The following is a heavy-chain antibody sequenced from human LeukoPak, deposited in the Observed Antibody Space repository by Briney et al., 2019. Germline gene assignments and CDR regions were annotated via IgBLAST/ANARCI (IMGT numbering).Heavy chain of an antibody. V-gene: IGHV4-59*08. D-gene: IGHD1-26*01. CDR1: GGSIRSYY. CDR2: INYSGNT. Sequence: SETLSLTCTVSGGSIRSYYWSWIRHTPGKGLEWIAYINYSGNTNNNPPLKRRVPISLDTSKSQCSLRLSSVTAADTAIYYCARHGQDTGNFYAHFDYWGQGTLVTVSS. CDR3: ARHGQDTGNFYAHFDY. J-gene: IGHJ4*02.